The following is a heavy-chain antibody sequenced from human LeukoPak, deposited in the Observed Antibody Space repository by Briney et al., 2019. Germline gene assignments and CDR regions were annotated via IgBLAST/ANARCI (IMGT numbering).Heavy chain of an antibody. CDR2: IYPGDSDT. V-gene: IGHV5-51*01. J-gene: IGHJ3*02. Sequence: TGGSLRLSCAASGFTFSNYWMSWVRQMPGKGLEWMGIIYPGDSDTRYSPSFQGQVTISADKSISTAYLQWSSLKASDTAMYYCARPASRGSMNDAFDIWGQGTMVTVSS. CDR1: GFTFSNYW. CDR3: ARPASRGSMNDAFDI. D-gene: IGHD3-22*01.